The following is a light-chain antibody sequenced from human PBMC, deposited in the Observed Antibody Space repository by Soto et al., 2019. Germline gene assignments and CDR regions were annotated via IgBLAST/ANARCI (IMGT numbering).Light chain of an antibody. CDR2: AAS. V-gene: IGKV1-8*01. J-gene: IGKJ1*01. CDR3: QQYNSYPWT. CDR1: QGISSY. Sequence: ILMTQSPSERSAPSGDRVPITIRASQGISSYLAWYQQKPGKAPKLLIYAASTLQSGVPSRFSGSGSGTEFTLTISCLQPDDFTTYYCQQYNSYPWTFGQGTKVDIK.